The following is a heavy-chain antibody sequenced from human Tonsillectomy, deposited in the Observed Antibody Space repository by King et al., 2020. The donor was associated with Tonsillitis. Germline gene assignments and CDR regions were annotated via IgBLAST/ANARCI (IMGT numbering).Heavy chain of an antibody. J-gene: IGHJ4*02. CDR2: IYYSGST. CDR1: GGSISSGGYY. Sequence: QLQESGPGLVKPSQTLSLTCTVSGGSISSGGYYWTWIRQHPGKGLEWIGYIYYSGSTDYNPSLKSRVSISEDTSKNQFSLKLSSVTAADTAVYYCAALSSSWTFDYWGQGTLVTVSS. V-gene: IGHV4-31*03. D-gene: IGHD6-13*01. CDR3: AALSSSWTFDY.